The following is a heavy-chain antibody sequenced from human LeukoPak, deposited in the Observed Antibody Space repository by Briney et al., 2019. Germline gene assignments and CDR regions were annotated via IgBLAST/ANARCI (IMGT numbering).Heavy chain of an antibody. Sequence: SVKVSCKASGYTFTSYGTSWVRQAPGQGLEWMGGIIPIFGTANYAQKFQGRVTITADESTSTAYMELSSLRSEDTAVYYCARGAAAGTKIGYWGQGTLVTVSS. CDR2: IIPIFGTA. D-gene: IGHD6-13*01. CDR3: ARGAAAGTKIGY. V-gene: IGHV1-69*13. J-gene: IGHJ4*02. CDR1: GYTFTSYG.